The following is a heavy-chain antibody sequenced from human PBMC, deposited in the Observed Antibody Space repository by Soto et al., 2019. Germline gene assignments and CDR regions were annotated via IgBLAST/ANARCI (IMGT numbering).Heavy chain of an antibody. CDR2: IHFGGNT. CDR3: TKVSPQWLVHDY. Sequence: GSLRLSCAASGFTVSGDYVSWVRQAPGKGLECVSVIHFGGNTCYADSVKGRFTVSRDNSKNTLYLQMNSLRVEDTAIYFCTKVSPQWLVHDYWGQGTLVTVSS. V-gene: IGHV3-53*01. J-gene: IGHJ4*02. CDR1: GFTVSGDY. D-gene: IGHD6-19*01.